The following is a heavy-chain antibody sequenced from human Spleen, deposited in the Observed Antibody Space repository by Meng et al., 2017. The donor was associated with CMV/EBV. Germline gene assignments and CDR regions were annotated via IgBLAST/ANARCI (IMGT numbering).Heavy chain of an antibody. CDR3: ARPAAHNWFDP. CDR2: INSDGSST. J-gene: IGHJ5*02. CDR1: GFTFSSYW. Sequence: VYLLVSGGGLVQAGGSVGLSCAASGFTFSSYWMHWVRQAPGKGLVWVSRINSDGSSTSYADSVKGRFTISRDNAKNTLYLQMNSLRAEDTAVYYCARPAAHNWFDPWGQGTLVTVSS. V-gene: IGHV3-74*02. D-gene: IGHD2-2*01.